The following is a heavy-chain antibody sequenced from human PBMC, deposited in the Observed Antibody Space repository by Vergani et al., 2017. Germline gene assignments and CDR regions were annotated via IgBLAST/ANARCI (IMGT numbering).Heavy chain of an antibody. CDR1: GGTFSSYA. Sequence: QVQLVQSGAEVKKPGSSVKVSCKASGGTFSSYAISWVRQAPGQGLEWMGRIIPILGIANYAQKFQGSVTITADKSTSTAYMELSSLRSEDTAVYYCARDLQEWWMTTASLDGMDVWGQGTTVTGSS. J-gene: IGHJ6*02. D-gene: IGHD4-17*01. CDR3: ARDLQEWWMTTASLDGMDV. CDR2: IIPILGIA. V-gene: IGHV1-69*04.